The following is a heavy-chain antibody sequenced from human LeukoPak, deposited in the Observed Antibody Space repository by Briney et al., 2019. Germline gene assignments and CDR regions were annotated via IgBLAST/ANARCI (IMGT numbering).Heavy chain of an antibody. CDR3: ARVYYDSSGYDSVMDG. CDR1: GYTFTSYD. V-gene: IGHV1-8*01. CDR2: MNPNSGNT. J-gene: IGHJ6*02. Sequence: ASVKVSCKASGYTFTSYDINWVRQATGQGLEWMGWMNPNSGNTGYAQKFQGRVTMTRNTSISTAYMELSSLRSEDTAVYYCARVYYDSSGYDSVMDGWGQGSMVTVSS. D-gene: IGHD3-22*01.